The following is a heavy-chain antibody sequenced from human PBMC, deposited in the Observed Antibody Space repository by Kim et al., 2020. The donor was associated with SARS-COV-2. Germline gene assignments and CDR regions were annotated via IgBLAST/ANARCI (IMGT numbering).Heavy chain of an antibody. J-gene: IGHJ5*02. Sequence: TNYAQKLQGRVTMTTDTSTSTAYMELRSLRSDGTAVYYCALFGYGYWFDPWGQGTLVTVSS. CDR3: ALFGYGYWFDP. V-gene: IGHV1-18*01. CDR2: T. D-gene: IGHD5-18*01.